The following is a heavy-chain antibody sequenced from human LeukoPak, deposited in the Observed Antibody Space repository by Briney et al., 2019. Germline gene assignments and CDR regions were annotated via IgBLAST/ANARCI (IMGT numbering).Heavy chain of an antibody. CDR3: AKVVCDSSGFYLLFGFDY. CDR1: GLTFSSYP. J-gene: IGHJ4*02. Sequence: PGGSLRLSCAASGLTFSSYPMSWVRQAPGKGLEWVSTISLSGHTTYYADSVEGRFTISRDNSKNTLYLQMNSLRVEDTAVYYCAKVVCDSSGFYLLFGFDYWGQGTLVTVPS. CDR2: ISLSGHTT. D-gene: IGHD3-22*01. V-gene: IGHV3-23*01.